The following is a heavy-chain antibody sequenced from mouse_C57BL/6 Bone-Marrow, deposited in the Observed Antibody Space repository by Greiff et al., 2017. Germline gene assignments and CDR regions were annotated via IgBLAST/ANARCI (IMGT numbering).Heavy chain of an antibody. CDR3: ARNSPYYYGSSYWYFDV. J-gene: IGHJ1*03. CDR1: GFSFTSYA. V-gene: IGHV2-9-1*01. D-gene: IGHD1-1*01. CDR2: IWTGGGT. Sequence: QVQLKESGPGLVAPSQCLSITCTVSGFSFTSYAISWVRQPPGKGLEWLGVIWTGGGTNYNSAPKSRLSISKDNSTMQVFLKMNSLQTDDTARYYCARNSPYYYGSSYWYFDVWGTGTTVTVSS.